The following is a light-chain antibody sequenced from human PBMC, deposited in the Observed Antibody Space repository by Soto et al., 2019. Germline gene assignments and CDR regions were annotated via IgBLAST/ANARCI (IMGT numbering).Light chain of an antibody. CDR3: QKYNSAPFT. CDR2: GAS. CDR1: QDISNF. J-gene: IGKJ3*01. V-gene: IGKV1-27*01. Sequence: DIQMTQSPSSLSASVGDRVTITCRASQDISNFLVWCQQKPGKVPNLLIYGASTLPTGVPSRFSGSGSGTDFTLTISSLQPEDVSTYFCQKYNSAPFTFGHGTTVDIK.